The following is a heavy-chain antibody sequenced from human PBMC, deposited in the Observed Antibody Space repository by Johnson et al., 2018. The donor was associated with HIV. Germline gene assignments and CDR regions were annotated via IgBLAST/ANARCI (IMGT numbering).Heavy chain of an antibody. Sequence: QVQLVESGGGVVQPGTSLRLSCAASGFTFSNYGMHWVRQAPGKGLEWVAVISSAGSNKYYADSVKGRFTISRDNSKKTLYLQMNSLRAEDTAVYYCATAPYYDFWSGPDAFDIWGQGTMVTVSS. CDR3: ATAPYYDFWSGPDAFDI. D-gene: IGHD3-3*01. CDR1: GFTFSNYG. V-gene: IGHV3-30*03. J-gene: IGHJ3*02. CDR2: ISSAGSNK.